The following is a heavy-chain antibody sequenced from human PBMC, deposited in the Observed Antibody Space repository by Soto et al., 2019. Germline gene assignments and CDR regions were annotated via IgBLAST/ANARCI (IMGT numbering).Heavy chain of an antibody. D-gene: IGHD5-18*01. V-gene: IGHV3-30*18. J-gene: IGHJ4*02. Sequence: QVQLVESGGGVVHPGRSLRLSCVASGIDLENYGIHWVRQAPGEGLVLVAVISSDGTTKSYIDSVRGRFTISRDNSRSTVFLQMNSLRREDTAMYYCVKDGGGVRYNYNIRGDSWGQGTQVTVSS. CDR1: GIDLENYG. CDR3: VKDGGGVRYNYNIRGDS. CDR2: ISSDGTTK.